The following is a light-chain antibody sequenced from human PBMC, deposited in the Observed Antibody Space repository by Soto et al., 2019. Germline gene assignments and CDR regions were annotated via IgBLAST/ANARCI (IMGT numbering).Light chain of an antibody. CDR2: AAS. CDR3: EQVNSYPLT. J-gene: IGKJ4*01. Sequence: DIQLTQSPSFLSASVGDRVTITCRASQGISSSLAWDQQKPGKAPNLLIYAASTLQTGVPTRFSGSGSGTEFTLTISSLQPQDFASYYCEQVNSYPLTFGGGTKVEIK. CDR1: QGISSS. V-gene: IGKV1-9*01.